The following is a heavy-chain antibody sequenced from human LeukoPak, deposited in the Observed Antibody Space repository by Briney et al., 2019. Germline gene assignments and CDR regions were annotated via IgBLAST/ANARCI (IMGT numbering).Heavy chain of an antibody. Sequence: SETLSLTCTVSGGSISSYYWSWIRQPPGKGLEWIGYIHYSGSTNQNPSLKSRVTISVDMSKNQFSLKLSSVTAADTAVYYCARDDYDFWSGQTYFDYWGQGTLVTVSS. V-gene: IGHV4-59*01. CDR2: IHYSGST. CDR1: GGSISSYY. CDR3: ARDDYDFWSGQTYFDY. D-gene: IGHD3-3*01. J-gene: IGHJ4*02.